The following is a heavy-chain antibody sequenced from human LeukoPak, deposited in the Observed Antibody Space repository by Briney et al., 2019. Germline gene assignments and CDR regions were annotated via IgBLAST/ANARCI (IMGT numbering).Heavy chain of an antibody. Sequence: SETLSLTCTVSGGSISSSSYYWGWIRQPPGKGLEWIGSIYYSGSTYYNPSLKSRVTISVDTSKNQFSLKLSSVTAADTAVYYCARAGYNSGYDYWGQGTLVTVSS. V-gene: IGHV4-39*01. J-gene: IGHJ4*02. CDR2: IYYSGST. CDR1: GGSISSSSYY. D-gene: IGHD6-25*01. CDR3: ARAGYNSGYDY.